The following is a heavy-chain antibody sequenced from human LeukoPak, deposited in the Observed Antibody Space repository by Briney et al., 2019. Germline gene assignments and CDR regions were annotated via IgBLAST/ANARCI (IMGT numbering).Heavy chain of an antibody. CDR1: GFTFSDYY. V-gene: IGHV3-11*01. CDR2: ISSSGSTI. D-gene: IGHD3-22*01. J-gene: IGHJ4*03. Sequence: GGSLRLSCAASGFTFSDYYMSWIRQAPGKGLEWVSYISSSGSTIYYAGSVKGRFTISRDNAKNSLYLQMNSLRAEDTAVYYCATSLDYYDSSGYWDYWGQGTTVTVSS. CDR3: ATSLDYYDSSGYWDY.